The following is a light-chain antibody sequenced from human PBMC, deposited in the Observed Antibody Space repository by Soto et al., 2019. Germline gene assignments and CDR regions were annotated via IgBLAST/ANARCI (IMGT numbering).Light chain of an antibody. J-gene: IGKJ5*01. CDR2: DAS. CDR3: QQRSNWPIT. Sequence: EIVLTQSPATLSLSPGERATLSCRASQSVSSYLAGYRQKPCQAPRLLIFDASNRATGIPARFSGSGSGTDFTLTISSLEPEDFAVYYCQQRSNWPITFGQGTRLEIK. CDR1: QSVSSY. V-gene: IGKV3-11*01.